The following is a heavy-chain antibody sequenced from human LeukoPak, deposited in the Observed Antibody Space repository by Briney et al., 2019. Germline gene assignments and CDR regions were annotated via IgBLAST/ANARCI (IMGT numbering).Heavy chain of an antibody. Sequence: GGSLRLSCSASGFTFSDYYMSWIRQAPGKGLEWVSYISSSGSTKYYADSVKGRFTISRDNAKNSYLQMNSLRAEDTAVYYCARDGHAYGRGSPHYWGQGTLVTVSS. CDR2: ISSSGSTK. D-gene: IGHD3-10*01. CDR1: GFTFSDYY. V-gene: IGHV3-11*01. J-gene: IGHJ4*02. CDR3: ARDGHAYGRGSPHY.